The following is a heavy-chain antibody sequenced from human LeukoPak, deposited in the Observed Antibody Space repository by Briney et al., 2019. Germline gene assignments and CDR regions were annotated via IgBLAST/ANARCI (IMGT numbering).Heavy chain of an antibody. Sequence: PGGSLRLSCTASGFTFDDYTMHWVRQAPGKGLEWVSLISWDGAGSYYADSVKGRFTISRDNSKNSLYLQMSSLRADDTAFYYCVKKGYGGSSGGAYFDYWGQGTLVTVSS. CDR1: GFTFDDYT. J-gene: IGHJ4*02. D-gene: IGHD4-23*01. V-gene: IGHV3-43*01. CDR3: VKKGYGGSSGGAYFDY. CDR2: ISWDGAGS.